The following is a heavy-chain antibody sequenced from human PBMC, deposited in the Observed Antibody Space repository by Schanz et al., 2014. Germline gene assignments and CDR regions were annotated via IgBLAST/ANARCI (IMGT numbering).Heavy chain of an antibody. CDR2: IYQAGSI. D-gene: IGHD5-18*01. Sequence: QVQLQESGPGLVKPSETLSLTCTVSGASLSSSYWCWMRQPPGRGLEWIGYIYQAGSINYNPSLGSRATISGDTTKNQVSLKLSSVSAADTAVYYCATLPEYSYMSWDHWGQGTLVTVSS. V-gene: IGHV4-59*01. CDR1: GASLSSSY. J-gene: IGHJ4*02. CDR3: ATLPEYSYMSWDH.